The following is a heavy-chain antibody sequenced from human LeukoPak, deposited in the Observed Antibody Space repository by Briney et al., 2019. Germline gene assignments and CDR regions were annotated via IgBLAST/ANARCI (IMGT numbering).Heavy chain of an antibody. CDR1: GFTFSSYG. Sequence: GGSLRLSCAASGFTFSSYGMHWVRQAPGKGLEWVAVISYDGSNKYYADSVKGRFTISRDNSKNTLYLQMNSLRAEDTAVYYCAKVDIVATITAFDYWGQGTLVTVSS. D-gene: IGHD5-12*01. V-gene: IGHV3-30*18. CDR2: ISYDGSNK. J-gene: IGHJ4*02. CDR3: AKVDIVATITAFDY.